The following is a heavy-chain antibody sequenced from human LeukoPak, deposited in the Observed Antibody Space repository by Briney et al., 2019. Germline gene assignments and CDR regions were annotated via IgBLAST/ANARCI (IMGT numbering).Heavy chain of an antibody. CDR3: ARTGSTGGY. CDR2: IHYSGST. J-gene: IGHJ4*02. D-gene: IGHD1-14*01. CDR1: GGSISGGNYY. Sequence: SETLSLTCTVSGGSISGGNYYCSWTRQSPGKGLEWIGYIHYSGSTVYSPSLKSRVTMSIDTSKNQFSLNLSSVTAADTAVYYCARTGSTGGYWGQGTLVTVSS. V-gene: IGHV4-61*01.